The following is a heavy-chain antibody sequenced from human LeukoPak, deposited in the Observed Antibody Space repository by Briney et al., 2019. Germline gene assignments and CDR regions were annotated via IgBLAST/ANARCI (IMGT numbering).Heavy chain of an antibody. CDR1: GFTFSSYA. V-gene: IGHV3-64*01. CDR2: ISCNGGST. Sequence: GGSLRLSCAASGFTFSSYAMHWVRQAPGKGLEYVSAISCNGGSTYYANSVKGRFTISRDNSKNTLYLQMGSLRAEDMAVYYCARGRITMVRGVIITAEDFDYWGQGTLVTVSS. D-gene: IGHD3-10*01. J-gene: IGHJ4*02. CDR3: ARGRITMVRGVIITAEDFDY.